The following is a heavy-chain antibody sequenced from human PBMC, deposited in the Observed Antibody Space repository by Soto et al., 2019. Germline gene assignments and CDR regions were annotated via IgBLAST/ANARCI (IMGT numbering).Heavy chain of an antibody. Sequence: SETLSLTCTVSGGSISSGDYYWSWIRQPPGKGLEWIGYIYYSGSTYYNPSLKSRVTISVDTSKNQFSLKLSPVTAADTAVYYCARVLSRGIDYWGQGTRVTVSS. CDR3: ARVLSRGIDY. CDR1: GGSISSGDYY. D-gene: IGHD2-2*01. CDR2: IYYSGST. V-gene: IGHV4-30-4*01. J-gene: IGHJ4*02.